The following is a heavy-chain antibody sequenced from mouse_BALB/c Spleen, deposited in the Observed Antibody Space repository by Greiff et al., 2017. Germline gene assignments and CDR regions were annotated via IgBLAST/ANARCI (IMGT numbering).Heavy chain of an antibody. CDR2: ISSGSSTI. V-gene: IGHV5-17*02. D-gene: IGHD4-1*01. J-gene: IGHJ4*01. Sequence: EVKLVESGGGLVQPGGSRKLSCAASGFTFSSFGMHWVRQAPEKGLEWVAYISSGSSTIYYADTVKGRFTISRDNPKNTLFLQMTSLRSEDTAMYYCARTPLTGTSAMDYWGQGTSVTVSS. CDR1: GFTFSSFG. CDR3: ARTPLTGTSAMDY.